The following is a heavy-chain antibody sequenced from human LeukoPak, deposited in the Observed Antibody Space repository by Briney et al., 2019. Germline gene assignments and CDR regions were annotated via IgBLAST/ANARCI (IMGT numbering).Heavy chain of an antibody. CDR1: GFTFSSYW. J-gene: IGHJ6*02. D-gene: IGHD3-10*01. V-gene: IGHV3-7*01. CDR2: IKQDGSEK. CDR3: ARDAASRYYYGSGSYSQQYYYYGMDV. Sequence: PGGSLRLSCAASGFTFSSYWMSWVRQAPGKGLEWVANIKQDGSEKYYVDSVKGRFTISRDNAKNSLYLQMNSLRAEDTAVYYCARDAASRYYYGSGSYSQQYYYYGMDVWGQGTTVTVSS.